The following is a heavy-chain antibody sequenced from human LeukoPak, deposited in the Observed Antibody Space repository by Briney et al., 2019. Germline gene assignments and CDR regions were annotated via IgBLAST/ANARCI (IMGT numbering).Heavy chain of an antibody. D-gene: IGHD4-17*01. CDR2: ISAYNGNT. V-gene: IGHV1-18*01. CDR1: GYTFTSYG. Sequence: AASVKVSCKASGYTFTSYGISWVRQAPGQGLEWMGWISAYNGNTNYAQKLQGRVTMTTDTSTSTAYMELRSLRSDDTAVYYCALTPTTVTTLENWFDPWGQGTLVTVSS. CDR3: ALTPTTVTTLENWFDP. J-gene: IGHJ5*02.